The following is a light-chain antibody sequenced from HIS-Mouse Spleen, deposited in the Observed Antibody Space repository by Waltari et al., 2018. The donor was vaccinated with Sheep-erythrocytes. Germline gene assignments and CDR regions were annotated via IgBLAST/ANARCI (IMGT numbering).Light chain of an antibody. J-gene: IGKJ2*01. CDR3: QQYYSYPYT. CDR2: AAS. CDR1: QGISSY. V-gene: IGKV1-8*01. Sequence: IRMTQSPSSLSASTEYRVTITCRASQGISSYLAWYQQKPGKAPKLLIYAASTLQSGVPSRFSGSGSGTDFTLTISCLQSEDFATYYCQQYYSYPYTFGQGTKLEIK.